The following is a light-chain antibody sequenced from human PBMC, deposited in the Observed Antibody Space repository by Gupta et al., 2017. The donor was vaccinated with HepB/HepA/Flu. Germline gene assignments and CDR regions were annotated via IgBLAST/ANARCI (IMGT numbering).Light chain of an antibody. J-gene: IGKJ4*01. V-gene: IGKV3-11*01. CDR1: QSVSSY. Sequence: ETVLTQSPATLSWSPGERATISCRASQSVSSYLDWYQQKPGQAPMLLIYDASNRATGIPARFSGSGSGTDFTITISRLEAEDFAVYYYQQRSNWPTFGGGTKVEIK. CDR2: DAS. CDR3: QQRSNWPT.